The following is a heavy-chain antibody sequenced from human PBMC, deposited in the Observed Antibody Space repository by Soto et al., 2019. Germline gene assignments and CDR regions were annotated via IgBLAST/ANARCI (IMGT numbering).Heavy chain of an antibody. CDR3: ARDRDDYGSGNYYNRIDF. D-gene: IGHD3-10*01. CDR2: IIPIFGTP. J-gene: IGHJ4*02. CDR1: GGIFSTYA. V-gene: IGHV1-69*01. Sequence: QVQLVQTGAEVKKPGSSVKVSCKASGGIFSTYAISWLRQATGQGLEWMVGIIPIFGTPNYAQRFQGRVTITADESTSTAYMQLSRLRSADTAVYYCARDRDDYGSGNYYNRIDFWGQGTLVTVSS.